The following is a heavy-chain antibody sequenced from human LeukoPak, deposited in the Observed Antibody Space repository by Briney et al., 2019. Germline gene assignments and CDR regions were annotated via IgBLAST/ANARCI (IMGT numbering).Heavy chain of an antibody. J-gene: IGHJ4*02. CDR2: ISSSSSYT. CDR1: GFTFSDYY. D-gene: IGHD3-22*01. V-gene: IGHV3-11*06. Sequence: KPGGSLRLSCAASGFTFSDYYMSWIRQAPGKGLEWVSYISSSSSYTNYAGSVKGRFTISRDNAKNSLYLQMNSLRAEDTAVYYCARAGYYDSSGYLYFDYWGQGTLVTVSS. CDR3: ARAGYYDSSGYLYFDY.